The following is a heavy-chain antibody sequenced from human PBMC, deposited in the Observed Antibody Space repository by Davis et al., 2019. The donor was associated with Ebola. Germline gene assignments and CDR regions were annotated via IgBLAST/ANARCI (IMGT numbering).Heavy chain of an antibody. V-gene: IGHV3-23*01. D-gene: IGHD1-7*01. CDR2: ISGSGGST. CDR3: RTGTSGGDFKLY. CDR1: GFTFSSYA. J-gene: IGHJ4*02. Sequence: PGGSLRLSCAASGFTFSSYAMSWVRQAPGKGLEWVSAISGSGGSTYYADSVKGRFTISRDNSKNTLYLQMNSLRAEDTAVYYCRTGTSGGDFKLYWGQGTLVTVSS.